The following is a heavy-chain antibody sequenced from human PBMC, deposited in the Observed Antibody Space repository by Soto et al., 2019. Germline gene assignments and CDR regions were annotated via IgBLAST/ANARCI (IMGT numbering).Heavy chain of an antibody. CDR3: AKDLGYCSGGSCDYYGMDV. V-gene: IGHV3-30*18. CDR1: GFTFSSYV. Sequence: GGSLRLSCAASGFTFSSYVMHWVRQAPGKGLEWVAVISYDGSNKYYADSVKGRFTISRDNSKNTLYLQMNSLRAEDTAVYYCAKDLGYCSGGSCDYYGMDVWGQGTTVTVSS. D-gene: IGHD2-15*01. CDR2: ISYDGSNK. J-gene: IGHJ6*02.